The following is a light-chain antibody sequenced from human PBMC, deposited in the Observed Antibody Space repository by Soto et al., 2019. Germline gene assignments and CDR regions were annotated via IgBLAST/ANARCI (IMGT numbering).Light chain of an antibody. CDR3: QQRSNWPPGIT. V-gene: IGKV3-11*01. CDR2: AVS. CDR1: QSITTN. Sequence: EVVMTQSPATLSVSPGARVTLSCRAGQSITTNLAWYQQRPGQAPRLLMSAVSTRATGIPARFSGSGSGTDFTLTISSLEPEDFAVYYCQQRSNWPPGITFGQGTRLEI. J-gene: IGKJ5*01.